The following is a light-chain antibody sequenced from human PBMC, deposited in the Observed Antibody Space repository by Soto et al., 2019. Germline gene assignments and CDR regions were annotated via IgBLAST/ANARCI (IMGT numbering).Light chain of an antibody. V-gene: IGLV1-40*01. CDR2: GNS. CDR3: QSYDSSLSGHVV. CDR1: SSNIGGGYD. J-gene: IGLJ2*01. Sequence: QLVLTQPPSVSGAPGQRVTISCTGSSSNIGGGYDVHWYRQLPGTAPKLLIYGNSNRPSGVPDRFSGSKSGTSASLAITGLQAEDEADYYCQSYDSSLSGHVVFGGGTKLTVL.